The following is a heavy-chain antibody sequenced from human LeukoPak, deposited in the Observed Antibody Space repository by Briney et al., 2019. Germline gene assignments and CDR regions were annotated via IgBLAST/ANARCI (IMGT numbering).Heavy chain of an antibody. CDR2: IYTDGQI. Sequence: GGSLRLSCAASDLTVSSNYMSWVRQAPGRGLEWVSVIYTDGQIYYADSVKGRFTISRDNSKNTVYLQMNSLRAEDTAVYYCARGRTTVVTPGYYMDVWGKGTTVTVSS. J-gene: IGHJ6*03. CDR1: DLTVSSNY. V-gene: IGHV3-53*01. D-gene: IGHD4-23*01. CDR3: ARGRTTVVTPGYYMDV.